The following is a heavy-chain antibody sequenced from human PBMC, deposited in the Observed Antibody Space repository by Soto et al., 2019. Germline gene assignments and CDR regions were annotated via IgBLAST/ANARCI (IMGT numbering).Heavy chain of an antibody. CDR1: GFSLSTSGVG. V-gene: IGHV2-5*01. CDR3: AQPTRYGSFDY. J-gene: IGHJ4*02. Sequence: QITLKESGPTLVKPTQTLTLTCTFSGFSLSTSGVGVGWIRQPPGKALEWLALIYWNDDKRYSPSLKSRLTITKDTSKNQVVLTITNMDPVDTETYYCAQPTRYGSFDYWGQGTLVTVSS. D-gene: IGHD3-9*01. CDR2: IYWNDDK.